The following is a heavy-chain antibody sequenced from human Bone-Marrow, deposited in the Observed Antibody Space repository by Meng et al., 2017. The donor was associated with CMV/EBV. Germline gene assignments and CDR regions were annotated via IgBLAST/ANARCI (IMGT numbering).Heavy chain of an antibody. Sequence: YYWSWIRQPQGKGLEWIGEINHSGSTNYNPSLKSRVTISVDTSKNQFSLKLSSVTAADTAVYYCARYQGYDYVWGSYRYHKPHDAFDIWGQGTMVTVSS. CDR1: YY. J-gene: IGHJ3*02. V-gene: IGHV4-34*01. CDR3: ARYQGYDYVWGSYRYHKPHDAFDI. D-gene: IGHD3-16*02. CDR2: INHSGST.